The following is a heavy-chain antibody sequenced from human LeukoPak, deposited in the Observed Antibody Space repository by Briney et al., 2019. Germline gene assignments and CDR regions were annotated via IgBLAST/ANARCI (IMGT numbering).Heavy chain of an antibody. CDR2: MKEDGSEK. CDR3: ARLGYASAWSYWYFDL. J-gene: IGHJ2*01. V-gene: IGHV3-7*01. Sequence: GGSLRLSCAASGFTFSSFSMNWVRQAPGKGLEWVANMKEDGSEKSYADSVRGRFTISRDNAQNSLFLQMNMLRVEDTAIYYCARLGYASAWSYWYFDLWGRGTLVTVSS. D-gene: IGHD6-19*01. CDR1: GFTFSSFS.